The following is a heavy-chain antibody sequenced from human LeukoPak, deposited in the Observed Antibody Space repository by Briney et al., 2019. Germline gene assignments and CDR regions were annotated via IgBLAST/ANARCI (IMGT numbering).Heavy chain of an antibody. CDR1: GGSFSGYY. Sequence: PSETLSLTCAVYGGSFSGYYWSWIRQPPGKGLEWIGEINHSGSTNYNPSLKSRVTISVDTSKNQFPLKLSSVPAADTAVYYCARGLTDYYDRSGYGWFDPWGQGTLVTLSP. V-gene: IGHV4-34*01. J-gene: IGHJ5*02. CDR2: INHSGST. CDR3: ARGLTDYYDRSGYGWFDP. D-gene: IGHD3-22*01.